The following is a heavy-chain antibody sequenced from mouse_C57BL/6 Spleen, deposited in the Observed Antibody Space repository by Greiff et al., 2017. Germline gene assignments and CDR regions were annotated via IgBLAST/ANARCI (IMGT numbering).Heavy chain of an antibody. J-gene: IGHJ4*01. CDR3: ARGDYYAMDY. CDR1: GYAFSSSW. CDR2: IYPGDGDT. V-gene: IGHV1-82*01. Sequence: VQLQQSGPELVKPGASVKISCKASGYAFSSSWMNWVKQRAGKGLEWIGRIYPGDGDTNYNGKFKGKATLTADKSSSTAYMQLSSLTSEDSAVYFCARGDYYAMDYWGQGTSVTVSS.